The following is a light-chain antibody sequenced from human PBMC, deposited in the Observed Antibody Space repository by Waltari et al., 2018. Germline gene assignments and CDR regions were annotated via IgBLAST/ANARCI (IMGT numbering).Light chain of an antibody. CDR2: EVS. Sequence: QSALTQSASVSGSPGQSITISCTGTSSDVGGYNYASWYQQHPGKAPKLMIYEVSNRPSGVSTRFSGSKSGNTASLTISGLQAEDEADYYCSSYTSSSTLVVFGGGTKLTVL. CDR1: SSDVGGYNY. CDR3: SSYTSSSTLVV. V-gene: IGLV2-14*01. J-gene: IGLJ2*01.